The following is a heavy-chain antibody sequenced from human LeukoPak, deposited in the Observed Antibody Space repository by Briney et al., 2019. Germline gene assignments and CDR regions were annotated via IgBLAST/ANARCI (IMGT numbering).Heavy chain of an antibody. J-gene: IGHJ4*02. CDR3: ANGAVLRFLEWLSQFDY. CDR1: GFTFSSYA. D-gene: IGHD3-3*01. CDR2: ISGSGGST. Sequence: PGGSLRLSCAASGFTFSSYAMSWVRQAPGKGLEWVSAISGSGGSTYYADSVKGRFAISRDNSKNTLYLQMNSLRAEDTAVYYCANGAVLRFLEWLSQFDYWGQGTPVTVSS. V-gene: IGHV3-23*01.